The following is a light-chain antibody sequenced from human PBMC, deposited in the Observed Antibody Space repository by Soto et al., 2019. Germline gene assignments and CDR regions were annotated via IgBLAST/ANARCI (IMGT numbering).Light chain of an antibody. V-gene: IGLV2-23*01. J-gene: IGLJ1*01. CDR2: EGT. CDR3: CSYASSSSYV. Sequence: QSALTQPASVSVSPGQSITVSCSGTTSDVGGYNLVSWYQQHTAKAPKLLIYEGTQRPSGVSSRFSGSKSGNTASLTISGLQAEDKADYYCCSYASSSSYVFGTGTKVTVL. CDR1: TSDVGGYNL.